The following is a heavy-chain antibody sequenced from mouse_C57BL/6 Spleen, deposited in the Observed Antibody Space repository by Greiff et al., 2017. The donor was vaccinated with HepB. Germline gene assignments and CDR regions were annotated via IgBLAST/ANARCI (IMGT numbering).Heavy chain of an antibody. D-gene: IGHD2-3*01. CDR2: IWRGGST. CDR3: AKGGYDGYYWYFDV. CDR1: GFSLTSYG. Sequence: VQGVESGPGLVQPSQSLSITCTVSGFSLTSYGVHWVRQSPGKGLEWLGVIWRGGSTDYNAAFMSRLSITKDNSKSQVFIKMNSLQADDTAIYYCAKGGYDGYYWYFDVWGTGTTVTVSS. J-gene: IGHJ1*03. V-gene: IGHV2-5*01.